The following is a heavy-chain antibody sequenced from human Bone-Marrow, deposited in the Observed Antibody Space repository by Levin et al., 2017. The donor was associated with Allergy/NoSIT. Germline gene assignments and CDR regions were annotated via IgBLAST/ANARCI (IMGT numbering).Heavy chain of an antibody. CDR2: ISSSSSTI. J-gene: IGHJ4*02. Sequence: GGSLRLSCAASGFTFSSYSMNWVRQAPGKGLEWVSYISSSSSTIYYADSVKGRFTISRDNAKNSLYLQMNSLRAEDTAVYYCARDSGATYYYDSSGYYIDYWGQGTLVTVSS. CDR3: ARDSGATYYYDSSGYYIDY. D-gene: IGHD3-22*01. CDR1: GFTFSSYS. V-gene: IGHV3-48*04.